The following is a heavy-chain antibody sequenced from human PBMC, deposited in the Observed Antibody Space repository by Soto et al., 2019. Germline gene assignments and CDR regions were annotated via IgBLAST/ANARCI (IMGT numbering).Heavy chain of an antibody. J-gene: IGHJ4*02. D-gene: IGHD2-21*02. CDR1: GFNFNNFA. CDR3: AKVGKACGGDCYCDY. V-gene: IGHV3-23*01. CDR2: IVGSGGT. Sequence: EVQLLESGGGLVQPGGSLRLSCAVSGFNFNNFAMIWVRQAPGKGLEWVAGIVGSGGTYHADSVKGRFTISRDNSKNTLYLQMNSLRAEDTAVYYCAKVGKACGGDCYCDYWGQGTLVTVSS.